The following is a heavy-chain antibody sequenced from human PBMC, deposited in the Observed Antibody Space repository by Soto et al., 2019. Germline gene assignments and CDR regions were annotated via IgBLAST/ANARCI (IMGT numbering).Heavy chain of an antibody. CDR1: DDSSSNYK. Sequence: QVQLQESGPGLVKPSETLSLTCTVSDDSSSNYKWSWIRQPPGRRLEWTGYIDSDGGTSYNPSLRSRVPRSIDASAKQFCLKLGSVTAADTAVYYCVRLGFGRLRGLVDVWGQGTKVTVSS. V-gene: IGHV4-59*08. CDR3: VRLGFGRLRGLVDV. CDR2: IDSDGGT. D-gene: IGHD3-10*01. J-gene: IGHJ6*02.